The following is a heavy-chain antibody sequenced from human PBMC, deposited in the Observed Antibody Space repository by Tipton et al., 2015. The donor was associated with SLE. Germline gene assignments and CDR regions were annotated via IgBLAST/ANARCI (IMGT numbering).Heavy chain of an antibody. V-gene: IGHV3-20*04. CDR2: INWNGGST. D-gene: IGHD3-16*01. J-gene: IGHJ6*03. CDR3: AKDYDYYYYYMDV. CDR1: GFTFDDYG. Sequence: SLRLSCAASGFTFDDYGMSWVRQAPGKGLEWVSGINWNGGSTGYADSVKGRFTISRDNSKNTLYLQMNSLRAEDTAVYYCAKDYDYYYYYMDVWGKGTTVTVSS.